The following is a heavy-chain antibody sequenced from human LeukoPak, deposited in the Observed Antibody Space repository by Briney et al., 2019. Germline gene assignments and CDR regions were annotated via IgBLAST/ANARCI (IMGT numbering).Heavy chain of an antibody. CDR3: ARATGYYDSSGYYRSFYFDY. V-gene: IGHV1-2*02. D-gene: IGHD3-22*01. J-gene: IGHJ4*02. CDR2: INPNSGDT. CDR1: GYTFTDQY. Sequence: ASVKVSCKASGYTFTDQYLHWVRQAPGQGLEWMGWINPNSGDTNYAQKFQGRVTMTRDTSISTAYMELNRLRFDDTAVYYCARATGYYDSSGYYRSFYFDYWGQGSLVTVSS.